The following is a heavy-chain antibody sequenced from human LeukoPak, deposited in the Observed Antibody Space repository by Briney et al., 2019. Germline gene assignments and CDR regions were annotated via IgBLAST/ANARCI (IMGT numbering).Heavy chain of an antibody. Sequence: PGGSLRLSCTASVFTFCDYAMIWVRQSPGKGVECVGFIRSKASGGTTEYTASVKGRFTISRDDSKRIAYLQMNSLITEDTAIYYCTRGYSIDYWGQGTQVTVSS. V-gene: IGHV3-49*04. CDR2: IRSKASGGTT. CDR3: TRGYSIDY. CDR1: VFTFCDYA. D-gene: IGHD4-11*01. J-gene: IGHJ4*02.